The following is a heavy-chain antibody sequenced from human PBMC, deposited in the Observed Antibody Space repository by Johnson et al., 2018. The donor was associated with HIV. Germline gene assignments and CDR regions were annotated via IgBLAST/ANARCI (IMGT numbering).Heavy chain of an antibody. CDR3: ASPRGSSGRHGAFDI. D-gene: IGHD3-22*01. CDR1: GFTFSNYW. V-gene: IGHV3-7*01. Sequence: VQLVESGGGLVQPGGSLRLSCAASGFTFSNYWMSWVRQAPGKGLEWVANIKQDGSEKYYVDSVKGRFNISRDNAKNSLFLQMNSLRAEDTAVYYCASPRGSSGRHGAFDIWGQGTMVTVSS. J-gene: IGHJ3*02. CDR2: IKQDGSEK.